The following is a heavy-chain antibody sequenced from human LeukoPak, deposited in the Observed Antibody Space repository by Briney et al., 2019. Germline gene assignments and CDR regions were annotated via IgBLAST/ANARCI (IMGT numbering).Heavy chain of an antibody. V-gene: IGHV3-23*01. CDR1: GITFSNYA. D-gene: IGHD5-18*01. J-gene: IGHJ4*02. CDR3: AGRPTGYSSGYIH. CDR2: ISGSAHKI. Sequence: GFLRLSCVASGITFSNYAVSWVRQAPEKGLDWVSVISGSAHKIRYADSVKGRFTISRDNSENIVYLQMNNLRVEDTAVYYCAGRPTGYSSGYIHWGQGTLVTVSS.